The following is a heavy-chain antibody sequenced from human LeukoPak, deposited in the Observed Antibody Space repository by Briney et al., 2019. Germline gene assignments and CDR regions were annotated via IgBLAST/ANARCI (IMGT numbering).Heavy chain of an antibody. CDR2: INHSGST. J-gene: IGHJ6*03. D-gene: IGHD3-16*01. V-gene: IGHV4-34*01. CDR1: GVSFSGYY. CDR3: ARETSQKGAHYMDV. Sequence: SETLSLTCAVYGVSFSGYYWSWIRQPPGKGLEWIGEINHSGSTNYNPPLKSRVTISVDTSKNQFSLKLSSVTAADTAVYYCARETSQKGAHYMDVWGKGTTVTISS.